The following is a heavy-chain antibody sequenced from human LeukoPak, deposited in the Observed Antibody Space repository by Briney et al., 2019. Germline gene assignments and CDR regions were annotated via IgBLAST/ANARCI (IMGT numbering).Heavy chain of an antibody. V-gene: IGHV1-24*01. Sequence: GASVKVSCKVSGYTLTQLSVHWVRQAPGKGLEWMGGFDVEDGEIIYAQKFQGRVTMTEDTSTDTAYMELRSLRSDDTAVYYCARDLGQIVGVDYWGQGPLVTVSS. J-gene: IGHJ4*02. D-gene: IGHD2/OR15-2a*01. CDR1: GYTLTQLS. CDR3: ARDLGQIVGVDY. CDR2: FDVEDGEI.